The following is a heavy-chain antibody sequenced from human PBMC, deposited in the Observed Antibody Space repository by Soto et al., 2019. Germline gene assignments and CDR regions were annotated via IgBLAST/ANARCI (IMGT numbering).Heavy chain of an antibody. V-gene: IGHV4-30-4*01. Sequence: SETLSLTCTVSGGSISSGDYYWSWIRQPPGKGLEWIGYIYYSGSTYYNPSLKSRVTISVDTSKNQFSLKLSSVTAADTAVYYCARAPQYYYDSSGFDYWGQGTLVTVSS. J-gene: IGHJ4*02. CDR1: GGSISSGDYY. CDR3: ARAPQYYYDSSGFDY. D-gene: IGHD3-22*01. CDR2: IYYSGST.